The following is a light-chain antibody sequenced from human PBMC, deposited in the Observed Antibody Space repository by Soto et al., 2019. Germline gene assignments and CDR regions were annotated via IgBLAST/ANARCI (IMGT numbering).Light chain of an antibody. Sequence: DIVMTQSPDSLAVSLGERATIHCTSSQSILYISTDKDYLAWYQQKPGQPPRLLINWASIRESGVPDRFSGSASGTDFTLTRTSLRPEDVAVYYCQQYYNIPRTFGQGTRVELK. CDR1: QSILYISTDKDY. J-gene: IGKJ1*01. CDR2: WAS. CDR3: QQYYNIPRT. V-gene: IGKV4-1*01.